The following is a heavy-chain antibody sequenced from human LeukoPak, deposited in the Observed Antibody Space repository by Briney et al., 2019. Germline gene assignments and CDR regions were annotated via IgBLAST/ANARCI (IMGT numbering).Heavy chain of an antibody. CDR2: ISYDGSNK. V-gene: IGHV3-30*04. CDR3: ARGEDIAVAIDAFEI. D-gene: IGHD6-19*01. J-gene: IGHJ3*02. CDR1: GFTFSSFA. Sequence: PGRSLRLSCAASGFTFSSFAMHWVRQAPGKGLEWVAVISYDGSNKYYADSMKGRFTISRDSSKNTVYLQMNSLRVEDTAVYYCARGEDIAVAIDAFEIWGQGTMVTVPS.